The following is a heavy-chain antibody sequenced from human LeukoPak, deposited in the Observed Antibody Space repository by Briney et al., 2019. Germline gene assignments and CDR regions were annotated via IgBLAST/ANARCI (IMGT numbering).Heavy chain of an antibody. Sequence: GASVKVSCKTSGYTFSNSGLHWVRQAPGQSLEWMGWINAGNGNRKYSQKFQDRLTITRDTSASTVYMELNSLKSEDTAMYFRARGRGLIGTSRFDPWGQGTLVIVSS. J-gene: IGHJ5*02. V-gene: IGHV1-3*01. D-gene: IGHD3-10*01. CDR1: GYTFSNSG. CDR3: ARGRGLIGTSRFDP. CDR2: INAGNGNR.